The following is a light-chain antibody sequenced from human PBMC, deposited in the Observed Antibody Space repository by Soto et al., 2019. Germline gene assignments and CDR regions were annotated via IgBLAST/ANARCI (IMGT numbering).Light chain of an antibody. Sequence: AIQLTQSPSSLSASVGDRVTITCRASQGISSALAWYQQKPGKAPKLLIYDASSLESGVPSRFSGSGSGTDFTLTISSLQPEDFATYYCQHPETFGQGTKLEIK. CDR3: QHPET. J-gene: IGKJ2*01. CDR1: QGISSA. CDR2: DAS. V-gene: IGKV1-13*02.